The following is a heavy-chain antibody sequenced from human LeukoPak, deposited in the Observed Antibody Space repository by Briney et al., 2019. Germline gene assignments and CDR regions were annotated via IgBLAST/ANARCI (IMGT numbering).Heavy chain of an antibody. Sequence: ASETLSLTCTVSGGSISSYYWSWIRQPPGKGLGWIGYIYYSESTNYNPSLKSRVTISVDTSKNQFSLKLSSVTAADTAVYYCARVSGSYYNYYYYMDVWGKGTTVTVSS. V-gene: IGHV4-59*01. D-gene: IGHD1-26*01. CDR2: IYYSEST. J-gene: IGHJ6*03. CDR1: GGSISSYY. CDR3: ARVSGSYYNYYYYMDV.